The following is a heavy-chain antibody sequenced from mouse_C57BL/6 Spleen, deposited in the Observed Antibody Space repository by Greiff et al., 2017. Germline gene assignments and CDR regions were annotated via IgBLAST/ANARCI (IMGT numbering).Heavy chain of an antibody. J-gene: IGHJ3*01. CDR1: GYTFTEYT. Sequence: QVQLQQSGAELVKPGASVKLSCKASGYTFTEYTIHWVKQRSGQGLEWIGWFYPGSGSIKYNEKFKDKATLTADKSSSTVYMELSRLTSEDSAVYFGARHERRSLDSSGLAWFAYWGQGTLVTVSA. D-gene: IGHD3-2*02. V-gene: IGHV1-62-2*01. CDR3: ARHERRSLDSSGLAWFAY. CDR2: FYPGSGSI.